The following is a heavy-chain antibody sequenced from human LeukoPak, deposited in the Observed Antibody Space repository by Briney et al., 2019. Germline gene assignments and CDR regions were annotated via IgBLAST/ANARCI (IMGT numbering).Heavy chain of an antibody. V-gene: IGHV3-21*01. Sequence: PGGSLRLSCAASGFTFNNYAMTWVRQAPGKGLEWVSSISSSSSYIYYADSVKGRFTISRDNPKNSLYLQMNSLRAEDTAVYYCASFCSSTSCYRMDVWGQGTTVTVSS. CDR2: ISSSSSYI. CDR1: GFTFNNYA. CDR3: ASFCSSTSCYRMDV. D-gene: IGHD2-2*01. J-gene: IGHJ6*02.